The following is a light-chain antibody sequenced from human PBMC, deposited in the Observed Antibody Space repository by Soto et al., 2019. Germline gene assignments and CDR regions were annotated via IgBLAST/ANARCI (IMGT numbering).Light chain of an antibody. CDR2: SAS. V-gene: IGKV3-15*01. Sequence: EIVLTQSPGTLSLSPGERATLSCRTSQSVSSSYLAWYQQKPGQAPRLLIHSASTRATGIPARFSGSGSGTEFTLTISSLQSEDFAVYYCQQYNNWPITFGQGTRLEI. CDR3: QQYNNWPIT. CDR1: QSVSSSY. J-gene: IGKJ5*01.